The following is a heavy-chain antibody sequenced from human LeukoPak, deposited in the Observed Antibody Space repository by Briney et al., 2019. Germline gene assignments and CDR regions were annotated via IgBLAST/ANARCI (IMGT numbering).Heavy chain of an antibody. D-gene: IGHD1-26*01. V-gene: IGHV3-53*01. Sequence: PGGSLRLSCVASGFTVSSNYMSWVRQAPGKGLEWVSVIYSGGSTYYADSVKGRFTISRDNSKNTLYLQMNSLRAEDTAVYYCARSLSGSYKIDYWGQGTLVTVSS. CDR1: GFTVSSNY. J-gene: IGHJ4*02. CDR3: ARSLSGSYKIDY. CDR2: IYSGGST.